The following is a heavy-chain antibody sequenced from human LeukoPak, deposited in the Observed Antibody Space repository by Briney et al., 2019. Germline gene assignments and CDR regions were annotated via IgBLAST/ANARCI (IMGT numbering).Heavy chain of an antibody. CDR1: GGSISSYY. Sequence: SETLSLTCTVSGGSISSYYWSWIRQPPGKGLEWIGYIYYSGSTNYNPSLKSRVTISVDTSKNQFSLKLSSVTAADTAVYYCARRVGANRDYWGQGTLVTVSS. D-gene: IGHD1-26*01. J-gene: IGHJ4*02. CDR2: IYYSGST. V-gene: IGHV4-59*12. CDR3: ARRVGANRDY.